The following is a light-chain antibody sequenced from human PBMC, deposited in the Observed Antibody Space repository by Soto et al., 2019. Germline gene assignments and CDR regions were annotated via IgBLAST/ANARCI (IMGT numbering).Light chain of an antibody. Sequence: LMTQSPCSLSASLGDRVTITCRASQSISSWWAWYQQKPGKAPNLLIYDASSLEPGVPSRFSGGGSGTEFTLTISSLQPDDLATYYCQQFDSSSGTFGQGTKVDIK. CDR3: QQFDSSSGT. V-gene: IGKV1-5*01. CDR2: DAS. CDR1: QSISSW. J-gene: IGKJ1*01.